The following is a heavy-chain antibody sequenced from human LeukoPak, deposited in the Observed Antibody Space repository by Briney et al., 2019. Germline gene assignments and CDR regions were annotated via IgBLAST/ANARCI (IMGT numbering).Heavy chain of an antibody. CDR2: INPNDGDT. V-gene: IGHV1-2*02. CDR3: ARANFLYCSSTTCLFDY. D-gene: IGHD2-2*01. CDR1: GYTFTDYY. Sequence: ASVKVSCKASGYTFTDYYMHWVRQAPGQGFEWMGWINPNDGDTNYAQKFQGRVTMTRDTPISTAHMEVSRLRSDDTAVYYCARANFLYCSSTTCLFDYWGQGTLVTVSS. J-gene: IGHJ4*02.